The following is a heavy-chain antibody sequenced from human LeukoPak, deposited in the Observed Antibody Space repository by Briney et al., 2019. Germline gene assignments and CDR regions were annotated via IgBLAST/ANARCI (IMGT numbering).Heavy chain of an antibody. CDR2: INHSGST. D-gene: IGHD3-3*01. J-gene: IGHJ4*02. CDR1: GGSFSGYY. Sequence: PSETLSLTCAVYGGSFSGYYWSWIRQPPGKGLEWIGEINHSGSTNYNPSLKSRVTISVDTSKSQFSLKLSSVTAADTAVYYCARGRITIFGEFIDYWGQGTLVTVSS. CDR3: ARGRITIFGEFIDY. V-gene: IGHV4-34*01.